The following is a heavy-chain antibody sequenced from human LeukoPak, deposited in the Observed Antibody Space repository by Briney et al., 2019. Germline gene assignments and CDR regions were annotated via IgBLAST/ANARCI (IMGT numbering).Heavy chain of an antibody. CDR3: TTGVRDSSGYYNFDY. V-gene: IGHV3-15*01. Sequence: GGSLRLSCAASGFTFSNAWMNWVRQSPGKGLEWVGRTKSKTDGGTIDYGAPVEGRFTISRDDSKNTLFLQMNSLKAEDTAMYHCTTGVRDSSGYYNFDYWGQGTLVTVSS. CDR2: TKSKTDGGTI. CDR1: GFTFSNAW. J-gene: IGHJ4*02. D-gene: IGHD3-22*01.